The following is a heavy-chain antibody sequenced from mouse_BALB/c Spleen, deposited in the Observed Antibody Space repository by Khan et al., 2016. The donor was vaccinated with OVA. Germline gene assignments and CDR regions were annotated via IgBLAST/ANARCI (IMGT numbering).Heavy chain of an antibody. CDR2: ISSGGHYT. J-gene: IGHJ4*01. Sequence: EVELVESGGGSVKPGGSLKLSCSASGFTFSSYAMSWVRQTPEKRLELVATISSGGHYTFYPDSVKGRFTISRDNARTTLYLQMSSLRSEETAMYYCARIWVDYYAMDYWGQVASVTVSS. CDR1: GFTFSSYA. CDR3: ARIWVDYYAMDY. V-gene: IGHV5-9-3*01.